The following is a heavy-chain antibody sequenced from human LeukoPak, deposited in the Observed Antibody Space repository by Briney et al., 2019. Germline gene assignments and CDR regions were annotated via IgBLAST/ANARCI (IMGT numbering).Heavy chain of an antibody. D-gene: IGHD3-22*01. CDR2: ISAYNGNT. CDR1: GYTFTSYG. CDR3: ARTPVRTCDSSGYYHD. Sequence: GASVKVSCKASGYTFTSYGISWVRQAPGQGLEWMGWISAYNGNTNYAQKLQGRVTITTDTSTSTAYMELRSLRSDDTAVYYCARTPVRTCDSSGYYHDWGQGTLVTVSS. V-gene: IGHV1-18*01. J-gene: IGHJ4*02.